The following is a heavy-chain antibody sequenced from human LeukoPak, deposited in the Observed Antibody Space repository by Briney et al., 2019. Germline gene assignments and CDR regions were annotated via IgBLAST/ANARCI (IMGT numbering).Heavy chain of an antibody. CDR3: ARDLFYFGDYGGNSGLSYAFDI. J-gene: IGHJ3*02. D-gene: IGHD4-23*01. Sequence: GGSLRLSCAASGYTFGDYGMSWVRHVPGKGLEWVSGTNRRGDITGYADFVKGRFTISRDNAKNSLYLQMNSLRAEDTAVYYCARDLFYFGDYGGNSGLSYAFDIWGQGTMVTVSS. V-gene: IGHV3-20*04. CDR1: GYTFGDYG. CDR2: TNRRGDIT.